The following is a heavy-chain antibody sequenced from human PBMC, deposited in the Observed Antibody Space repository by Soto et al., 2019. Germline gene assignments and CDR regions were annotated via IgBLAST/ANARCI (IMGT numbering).Heavy chain of an antibody. Sequence: QVQLVQSGAEVKKPGASVKVSCKASGYTFTSYAMHWVRQAPGQRLEWMGWINAGNGNTKYSQKFQGRVTITRDTSASTAYKELSSLRSEDTAVYYCARDVNIWSGYYYPIWGQGTLVTVSS. CDR2: INAGNGNT. CDR1: GYTFTSYA. J-gene: IGHJ4*02. V-gene: IGHV1-3*01. D-gene: IGHD3-3*01. CDR3: ARDVNIWSGYYYPI.